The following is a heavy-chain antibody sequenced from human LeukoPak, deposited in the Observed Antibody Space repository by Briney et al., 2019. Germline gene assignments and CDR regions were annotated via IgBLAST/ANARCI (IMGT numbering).Heavy chain of an antibody. D-gene: IGHD4/OR15-4a*01. V-gene: IGHV1-2*02. Sequence: ASVKVSCKASGYTFTDYYMHWVRQAPGQGLEWMGWINPNSGGTNHAQKFQDRITMTRDTSINTAYMEVSRLRYDDTAVFYCARVSLGGFRVLDRYFDYWGQGTLVTVSS. CDR1: GYTFTDYY. J-gene: IGHJ4*02. CDR2: INPNSGGT. CDR3: ARVSLGGFRVLDRYFDY.